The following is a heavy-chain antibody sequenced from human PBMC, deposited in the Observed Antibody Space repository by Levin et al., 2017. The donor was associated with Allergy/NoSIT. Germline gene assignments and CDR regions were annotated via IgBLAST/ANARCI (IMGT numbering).Heavy chain of an antibody. CDR3: ARTRGLPPDGHYGMDV. CDR2: IYYNGST. V-gene: IGHV4-59*01. J-gene: IGHJ6*02. Sequence: GSLRLSCTVSGDSISSYHWSWIRQPPGKGLEWIGYIYYNGSTYYNPSLKSRVTISVDTSKKQFSLKLRSVTAADTAVFYCARTRGLPPDGHYGMDVWGQGTTVTVSS. CDR1: GDSISSYH. D-gene: IGHD4-17*01.